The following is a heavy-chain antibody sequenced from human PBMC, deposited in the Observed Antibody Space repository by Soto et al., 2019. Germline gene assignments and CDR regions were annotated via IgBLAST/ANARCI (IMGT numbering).Heavy chain of an antibody. CDR3: ARGGDCSSTSCYSPNYYYGLGV. J-gene: IGHJ6*02. CDR2: ISAYSGNK. Sequence: AAVKVSCKDCGYNFVTCGSTWVRQAPGQGLEWMGWISAYSGNKNYAQKFQGRVTLTTDTSTSTAYMELRSLRSGDTAVYFCARGGDCSSTSCYSPNYYYGLGVWGQGTTVTVSS. D-gene: IGHD2-2*02. V-gene: IGHV1-18*01. CDR1: GYNFVTCG.